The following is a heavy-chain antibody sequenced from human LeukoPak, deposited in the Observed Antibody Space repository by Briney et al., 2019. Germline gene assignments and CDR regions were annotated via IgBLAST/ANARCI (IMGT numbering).Heavy chain of an antibody. D-gene: IGHD3-10*02. CDR1: GGSFSGYY. V-gene: IGHV4-34*01. CDR2: INHSGST. J-gene: IGHJ4*02. CDR3: ARGQSSTLLWSGHYFDY. Sequence: SETLSLTCAVYGGSFSGYYWSWIRQPPGKGLEWIGEINHSGSTNYNPSLKSRVTISVAKSKHQLSLKLSSVTAEDTAVYYCARGQSSTLLWSGHYFDYWARETWSPSPQ.